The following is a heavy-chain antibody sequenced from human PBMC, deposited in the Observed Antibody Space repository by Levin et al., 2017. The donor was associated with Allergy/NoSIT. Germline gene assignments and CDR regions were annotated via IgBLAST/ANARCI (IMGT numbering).Heavy chain of an antibody. CDR1: GFTFSDAW. CDR2: IKSKSGGGTA. J-gene: IGHJ4*02. V-gene: IGHV3-15*01. D-gene: IGHD6-13*01. CDR3: TTDVGDSWYTPPYDY. Sequence: GGSLRLSCAASGFTFSDAWMSWVRQAPGKGLEWVGRIKSKSGGGTADYAAPVKGRFTLSRDDSTNTLFLQMNSLKTEDTAVYYCTTDVGDSWYTPPYDYWGRGTLVTVSS.